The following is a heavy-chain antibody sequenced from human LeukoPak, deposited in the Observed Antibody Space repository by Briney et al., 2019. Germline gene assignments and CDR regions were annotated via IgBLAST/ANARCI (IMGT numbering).Heavy chain of an antibody. V-gene: IGHV3-33*01. D-gene: IGHD1-20*01. Sequence: GGSLRLSCVASEFTFSSYGMHWVRQAPGKGLEWVAVIWYDGSDKYYADSVKGRFTISRDNSKNTVYLQMNSLRAEHTAVYYCARETVNWKYGMDVWGQGTTVTVSS. CDR2: IWYDGSDK. CDR3: ARETVNWKYGMDV. CDR1: EFTFSSYG. J-gene: IGHJ6*02.